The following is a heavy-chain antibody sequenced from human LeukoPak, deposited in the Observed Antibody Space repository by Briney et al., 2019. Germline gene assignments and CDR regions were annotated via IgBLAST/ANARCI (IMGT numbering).Heavy chain of an antibody. CDR3: ARSLWPEDY. D-gene: IGHD2-21*01. Sequence: PGGSLRLSCAASGFTFSSYWMSWVRQAPGKGLEWVANIEKDGSDKYYVDSVKGGFTISRDNAKDSVYLQMDSLRAEDSAVYYCARSLWPEDYWGQGTLVTVSS. CDR1: GFTFSSYW. V-gene: IGHV3-7*01. CDR2: IEKDGSDK. J-gene: IGHJ4*02.